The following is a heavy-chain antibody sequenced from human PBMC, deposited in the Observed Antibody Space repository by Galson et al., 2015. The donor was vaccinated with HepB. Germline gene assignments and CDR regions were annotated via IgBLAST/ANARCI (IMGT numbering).Heavy chain of an antibody. CDR3: ARDLNGDHYD. V-gene: IGHV1-18*01. Sequence: SVKVSCKASGYTFTTFCIFWVRQAPGQGLEWMGVISTSNGDTNYAQKFQGRVTLTTDTSTSTAYMDLRSLRSDDTAVYYCARDLNGDHYDWGQGTTVTVSS. D-gene: IGHD4-17*01. J-gene: IGHJ4*02. CDR2: ISTSNGDT. CDR1: GYTFTTFC.